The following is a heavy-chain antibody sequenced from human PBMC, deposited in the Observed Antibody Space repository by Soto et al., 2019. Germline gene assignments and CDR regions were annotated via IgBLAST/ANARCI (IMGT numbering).Heavy chain of an antibody. V-gene: IGHV4-30-4*01. CDR3: ARAEVPAAPSGWFDP. J-gene: IGHJ5*02. CDR1: GGSISSGDYY. D-gene: IGHD2-2*01. CDR2: IYYSGST. Sequence: SETLSHTCPVSGGSISSGDYYWSWIRQPPGKGLEWIGYIYYSGSTYYNPSLKSRVTISVDTSKNQFSLKLSSVTAADTAVYYCARAEVPAAPSGWFDPWGQGTLVTVSS.